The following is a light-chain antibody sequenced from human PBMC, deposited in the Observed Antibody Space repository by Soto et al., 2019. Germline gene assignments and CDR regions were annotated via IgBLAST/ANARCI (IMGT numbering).Light chain of an antibody. V-gene: IGKV3-20*01. CDR1: QSVSSSY. CDR3: QQYGRSPLT. CDR2: GAS. Sequence: EIVLTQSPGTLSLSPGERATLSCRASQSVSSSYLAWYQQKPVQAPRLLIYGASSRATGIPDRFSGSGSGTDFTLTISRLEPEDFAVYDCQQYGRSPLTFGGGTKVEIK. J-gene: IGKJ4*01.